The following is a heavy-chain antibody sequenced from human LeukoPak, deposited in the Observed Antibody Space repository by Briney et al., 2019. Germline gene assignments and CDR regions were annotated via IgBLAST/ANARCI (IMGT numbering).Heavy chain of an antibody. D-gene: IGHD3-16*01. J-gene: IGHJ4*02. CDR2: IKQDGSEK. CDR3: ARDTIMITFGGVPDY. Sequence: GGSLRLSCTASGFIFGSYWMNWVRQAPGRGLEWVANIKQDGSEKYYVDSVKGRFTISRDNAKNSLYLQMNSLRAEDTAVYYCARDTIMITFGGVPDYWGQGTLVTVSS. CDR1: GFIFGSYW. V-gene: IGHV3-7*01.